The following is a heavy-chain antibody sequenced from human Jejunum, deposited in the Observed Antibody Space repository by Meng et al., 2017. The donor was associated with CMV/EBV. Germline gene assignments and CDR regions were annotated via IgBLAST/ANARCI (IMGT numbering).Heavy chain of an antibody. Sequence: TSYDINWVRQATGQGPEWMGWMNPNSGNTGYAQKFQGRVTMTRNTSISTAYMELSSLRSEDTAVYYCARKYCSSSSCKGGHGMDVWGQGTTVTVSS. J-gene: IGHJ6*02. CDR3: ARKYCSSSSCKGGHGMDV. V-gene: IGHV1-8*01. D-gene: IGHD2-2*01. CDR2: MNPNSGNT. CDR1: TSYD.